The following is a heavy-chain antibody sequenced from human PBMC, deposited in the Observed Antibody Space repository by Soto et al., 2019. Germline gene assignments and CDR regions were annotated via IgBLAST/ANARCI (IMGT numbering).Heavy chain of an antibody. J-gene: IGHJ4*02. Sequence: EVQLLESGGGLVQPGESLRLSCAASGFTFSSYAMSWVRQAPGKGLEWVSVISGSDDSTYYADSVKGRFTISRDNSNNTMNLQMNSLRAEYTAVYYCAKRSSSSTFDYWGQGTLVTVSS. CDR3: AKRSSSSTFDY. CDR1: GFTFSSYA. D-gene: IGHD6-6*01. CDR2: ISGSDDST. V-gene: IGHV3-23*01.